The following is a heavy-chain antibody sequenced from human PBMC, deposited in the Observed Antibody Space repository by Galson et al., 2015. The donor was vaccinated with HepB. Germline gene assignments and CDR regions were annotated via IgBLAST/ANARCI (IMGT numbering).Heavy chain of an antibody. Sequence: SLRLSCAASRFNFRDSYMTWIRQPPGKGLEWVSFISSSGSYTNYADSVKGRFTIARDNAKNSLYLQMNSLRAEDTAVYYCARGYNSGLDYWGQGTLVTVSS. CDR1: RFNFRDSY. J-gene: IGHJ4*02. D-gene: IGHD6-19*01. CDR3: ARGYNSGLDY. V-gene: IGHV3-11*06. CDR2: ISSSGSYT.